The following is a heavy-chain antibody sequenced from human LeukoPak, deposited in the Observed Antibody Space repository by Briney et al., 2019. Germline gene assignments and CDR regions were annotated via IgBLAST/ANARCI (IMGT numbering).Heavy chain of an antibody. CDR1: GFTFSSYS. CDR3: ARSGYSSGAHDY. D-gene: IGHD6-19*01. J-gene: IGHJ4*02. Sequence: GGSLRLSCAASGFTFSSYSMNWVRQARGKGLEWVSSISSSSSYIYYADSVKGRFTISRDNAKNSLYLQMNSLRAEDTAVYYYARSGYSSGAHDYWGQGTLVTVSS. V-gene: IGHV3-21*01. CDR2: ISSSSSYI.